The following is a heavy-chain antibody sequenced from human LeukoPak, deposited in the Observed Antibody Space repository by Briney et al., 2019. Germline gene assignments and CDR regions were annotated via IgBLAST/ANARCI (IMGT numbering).Heavy chain of an antibody. V-gene: IGHV3-15*01. CDR2: IKSKTDGGTT. CDR1: GFTFSTNA. CDR3: TTEEDYGDLR. Sequence: PGGSLRLSCLTSGFTFSTNAMSWVRQAPGKGLEWVGRIKSKTDGGTTDYAAPVKGRFTISRDDSKNTLYLQMNSLKTEDTAVYYCTTEEDYGDLRWGQGTLVTVSS. D-gene: IGHD4-17*01. J-gene: IGHJ4*02.